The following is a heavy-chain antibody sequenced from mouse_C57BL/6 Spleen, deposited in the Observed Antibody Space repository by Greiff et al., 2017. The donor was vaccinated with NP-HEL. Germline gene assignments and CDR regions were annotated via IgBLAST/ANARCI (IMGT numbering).Heavy chain of an antibody. V-gene: IGHV5-17*01. CDR1: GFTFSDYG. Sequence: EVKLVESGGGLVKPGGSLKLSCAASGFTFSDYGMHWVRQAPEQGLEWVAYISSGSGTIYYADTVKGRFTISRDNAKNTLFLQMTSLRSEDTAMYYCARPGYGNYFDYWGQGTTLTVSS. CDR2: ISSGSGTI. CDR3: ARPGYGNYFDY. D-gene: IGHD3-1*01. J-gene: IGHJ2*01.